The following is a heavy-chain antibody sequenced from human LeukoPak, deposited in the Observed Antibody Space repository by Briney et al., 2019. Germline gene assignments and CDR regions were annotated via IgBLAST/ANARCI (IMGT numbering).Heavy chain of an antibody. CDR1: GFTFSSYG. CDR2: LWTDGSTR. V-gene: IGHV3-33*08. D-gene: IGHD4-17*01. Sequence: GGSLRLSCAASGFTFSSYGMHWVRQAPGKGLEWVAVLWTDGSTRFYVNSVKGRFTISRDNSKNMLLLQMNSLRVEDTAVYYCARLVYGDYNWIDPWGQGTLVTVSS. CDR3: ARLVYGDYNWIDP. J-gene: IGHJ5*02.